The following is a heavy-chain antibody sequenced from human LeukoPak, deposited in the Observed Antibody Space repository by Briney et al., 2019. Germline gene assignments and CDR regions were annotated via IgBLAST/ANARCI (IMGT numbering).Heavy chain of an antibody. V-gene: IGHV4-34*01. J-gene: IGHJ5*02. CDR2: INHSGST. CDR3: ARDARGWFDP. CDR1: GVSFSGYY. D-gene: IGHD2-8*01. Sequence: SETLSLTRAVYGVSFSGYYWSWIRQPPGKGLEWIGEINHSGSTNYNPSLKSRVTISVDTSKNQFSLNLSSVTAADTAVYYCARDARGWFDPWGQGTLVTVSS.